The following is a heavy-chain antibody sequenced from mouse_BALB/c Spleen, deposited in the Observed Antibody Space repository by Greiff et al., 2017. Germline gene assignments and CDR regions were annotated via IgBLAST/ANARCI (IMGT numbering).Heavy chain of an antibody. V-gene: IGHV1-5*01. D-gene: IGHD6-1*01. Sequence: VQLQQSGTVLARPGASVKMSCKASGYSFTSYWMHWVKQRPGQGLEWIGAIYPGNSDTSYNQKFKGKAKLTAVTSASTAYMELSSLTNEDSAVYYCTRKSRASGAMDYWGQGTSVTVSS. CDR3: TRKSRASGAMDY. CDR1: GYSFTSYW. J-gene: IGHJ4*01. CDR2: IYPGNSDT.